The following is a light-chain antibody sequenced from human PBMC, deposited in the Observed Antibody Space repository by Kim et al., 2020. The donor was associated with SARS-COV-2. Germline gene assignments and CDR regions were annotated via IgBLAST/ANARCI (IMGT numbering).Light chain of an antibody. Sequence: QSVLTQPASVSGSPGQSITISCTGASSDVGRYNFVSWYQQHPGKAPKLMIYDVSKRPSGVSNRFSGSKSDNTASLTISGLQAEDEADYYCKAYTTSNTWVFGGGTKVTVL. J-gene: IGLJ3*02. CDR1: SSDVGRYNF. V-gene: IGLV2-14*01. CDR2: DVS. CDR3: KAYTTSNTWV.